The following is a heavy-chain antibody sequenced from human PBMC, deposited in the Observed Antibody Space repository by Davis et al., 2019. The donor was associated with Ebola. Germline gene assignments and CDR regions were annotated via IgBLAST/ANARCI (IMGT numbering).Heavy chain of an antibody. CDR3: ARRGELLRSAFDY. V-gene: IGHV4-59*08. J-gene: IGHJ4*02. CDR2: IYYSGST. CDR1: GGSISSYY. Sequence: MPSETLSLTCTVSGGSISSYYWSWIRRPPGKGLEWIGYIYYSGSTNYNPSLKSRVTISVDTSKNQFSLKLSSVTAADTAVYYCARRGELLRSAFDYWGQGTLVTVSS. D-gene: IGHD1-26*01.